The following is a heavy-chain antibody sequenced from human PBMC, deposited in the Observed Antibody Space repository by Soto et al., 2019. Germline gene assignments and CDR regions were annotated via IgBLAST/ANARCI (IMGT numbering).Heavy chain of an antibody. V-gene: IGHV3-23*01. D-gene: IGHD2-21*02. CDR2: ISASGGST. CDR3: ADPSSVTARYYYPGIDV. CDR1: GFTFNNYA. J-gene: IGHJ6*02. Sequence: EVQLLESGGDLVQPGGSLRLSCAASGFTFNNYAMSWVRQSPGKGLEWVSTISASGGSTSYADPVRGRFTISRDNPKNKLYLHMNSLRTEDTAVYYCADPSSVTARYYYPGIDVWGQGTTVTVS.